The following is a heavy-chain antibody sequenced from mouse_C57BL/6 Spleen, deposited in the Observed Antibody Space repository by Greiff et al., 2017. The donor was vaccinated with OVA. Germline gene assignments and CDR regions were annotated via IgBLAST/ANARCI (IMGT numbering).Heavy chain of an antibody. CDR2: IDPSDSYT. D-gene: IGHD3-2*02. CDR3: ARSKTAQGGWFAY. CDR1: GYTFTSYW. Sequence: VQLQQPGAELVMPGASVKLSCKASGYTFTSYWMHWVKQRPGQGLEWIGEIDPSDSYTNYNQKFKGKSTLTVDKSSSTAYMQLSSLTSEDSAVYYCARSKTAQGGWFAYWGQGTLVTVSA. J-gene: IGHJ3*01. V-gene: IGHV1-69*01.